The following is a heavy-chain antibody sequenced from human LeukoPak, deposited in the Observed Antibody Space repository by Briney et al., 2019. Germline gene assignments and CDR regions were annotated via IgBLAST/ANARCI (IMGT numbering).Heavy chain of an antibody. CDR2: ISGSGGST. Sequence: GGSLRLSCAASGFTFSSYAMSWVRQAPGKGLEWVSAISGSGGSTYYADSVKGRFTISRDNSKNTLYLQMNSLRAEDTAVYYCAKGGAYYDILTGYYEANYYYYYMDVWGKGTTVTISS. D-gene: IGHD3-9*01. CDR3: AKGGAYYDILTGYYEANYYYYYMDV. J-gene: IGHJ6*03. V-gene: IGHV3-23*01. CDR1: GFTFSSYA.